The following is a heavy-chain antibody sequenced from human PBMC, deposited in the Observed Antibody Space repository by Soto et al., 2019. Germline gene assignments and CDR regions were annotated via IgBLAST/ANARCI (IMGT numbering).Heavy chain of an antibody. D-gene: IGHD3-3*01. CDR2: ISYDGSNK. CDR3: ARDFGAYYDFWSGYFFDY. J-gene: IGHJ4*02. CDR1: GFTFSSYA. V-gene: IGHV3-30-3*01. Sequence: QVQLVESGGGVVQHGRSLRLSCAASGFTFSSYAMHWVRQAPGKGLEWVAVISYDGSNKYYANSVKGRFTISRDNSKNTLYLQMNSLRAEHTAVYYCARDFGAYYDFWSGYFFDYWGQGTLVTVSS.